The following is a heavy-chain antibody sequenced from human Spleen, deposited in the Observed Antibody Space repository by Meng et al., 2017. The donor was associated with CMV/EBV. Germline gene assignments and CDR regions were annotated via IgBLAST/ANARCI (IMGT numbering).Heavy chain of an antibody. CDR1: GVTVSDYT. CDR3: VRSILGATKPPCDY. Sequence: SGVTVSDYTMSWVRQRPGKGLEWGESMSSGGGYICDADSVKGRFTISRDNAGNAVSLQMNSLRAEDTAVYYCVRSILGATKPPCDYWGQGTLVTVSS. V-gene: IGHV3-21*01. J-gene: IGHJ4*02. CDR2: MSSGGGYI. D-gene: IGHD1-26*01.